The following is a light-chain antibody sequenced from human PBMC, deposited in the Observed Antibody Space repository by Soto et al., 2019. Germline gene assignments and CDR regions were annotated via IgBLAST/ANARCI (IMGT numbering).Light chain of an antibody. CDR3: QQYDNVPRT. Sequence: DIQMTQSPSSLSASVGDRVTITCQASQDINNYLNWFQQKPGQAPKLLIYDASNLQTGVPSRFSWSGSGTDFTFTISSLQPEDIGTYYCQQYDNVPRTFGQGTRLEI. CDR2: DAS. CDR1: QDINNY. V-gene: IGKV1-33*01. J-gene: IGKJ2*01.